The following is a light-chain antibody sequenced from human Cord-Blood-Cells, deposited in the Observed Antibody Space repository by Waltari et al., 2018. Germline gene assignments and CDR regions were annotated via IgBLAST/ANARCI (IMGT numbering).Light chain of an antibody. Sequence: AIRMTQSPSSFSASTGDRVTITCRARQGISSYLAWYQQKPGKAPKLLIYAASTLQSGVPSRFSGSGSVTDFTLTISGLQSEDFATYYCQQYYSYPFTFGPGTKVDIK. CDR1: QGISSY. J-gene: IGKJ3*01. V-gene: IGKV1-8*01. CDR3: QQYYSYPFT. CDR2: AAS.